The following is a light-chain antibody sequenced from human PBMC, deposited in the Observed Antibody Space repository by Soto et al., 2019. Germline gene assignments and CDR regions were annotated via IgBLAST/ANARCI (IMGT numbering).Light chain of an antibody. Sequence: DMQMTQSPSSLSASVGDRVTITCRASQGISNYLAWYQQKPGKVPKLLIYAASTLQSGVPSRFSGSGSGTDFTLIISSLQPEEVATYSCPKYNSAPSTFGGGTNVEIQ. CDR1: QGISNY. J-gene: IGKJ4*01. CDR2: AAS. CDR3: PKYNSAPST. V-gene: IGKV1-27*01.